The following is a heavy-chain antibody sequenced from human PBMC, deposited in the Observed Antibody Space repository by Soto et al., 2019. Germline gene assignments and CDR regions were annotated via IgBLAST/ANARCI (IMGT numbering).Heavy chain of an antibody. Sequence: ASVKVSCKASGGTFSSYAISWVRQAPGQGLEWMGGIIPIFGIANYAQKFQGRVTITADKSTSTAYMELSSLRSEDTAVYYCARARGRIVVVTATPPLQTWFDPWGQGTPVTVSS. CDR3: ARARGRIVVVTATPPLQTWFDP. CDR1: GGTFSSYA. D-gene: IGHD2-21*02. CDR2: IIPIFGIA. J-gene: IGHJ5*02. V-gene: IGHV1-69*10.